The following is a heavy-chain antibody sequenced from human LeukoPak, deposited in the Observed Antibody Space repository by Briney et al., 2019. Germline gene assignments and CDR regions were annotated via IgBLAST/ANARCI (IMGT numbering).Heavy chain of an antibody. V-gene: IGHV4-59*08. CDR2: IYYSGST. Sequence: PSETLSLTCSVSGGSISSYYWSWIRQPPGKGLEWIGYIYYSGSTNYNPSLKSRVTISVDTSKNQFSLKLSSVTAADTAVYYCARRVYMGLDYGMDVWGQGTTVTVSS. D-gene: IGHD6-13*01. J-gene: IGHJ6*02. CDR3: ARRVYMGLDYGMDV. CDR1: GGSISSYY.